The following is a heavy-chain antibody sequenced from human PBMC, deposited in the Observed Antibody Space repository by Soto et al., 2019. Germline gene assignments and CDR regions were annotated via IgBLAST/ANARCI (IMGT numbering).Heavy chain of an antibody. J-gene: IGHJ5*02. CDR2: IVVGSGNT. CDR3: AASIAAAGFRSWWFDP. CDR1: GFTFTSSA. D-gene: IGHD6-13*01. V-gene: IGHV1-58*01. Sequence: SVKVSCKASGFTFTSSAVQWVRQARGQRLEWIGWIVVGSGNTNYAQKFQERVTITRDMSASTAYMELSSLRSEDTAVYYCAASIAAAGFRSWWFDPWGQGTLVTVSS.